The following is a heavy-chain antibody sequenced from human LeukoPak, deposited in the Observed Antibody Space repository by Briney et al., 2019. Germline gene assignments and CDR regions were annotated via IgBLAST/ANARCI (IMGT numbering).Heavy chain of an antibody. CDR3: ARGPYFAPTNIDAFDI. CDR2: IYSGSST. Sequence: GVPLRLFCAASGFTHSSSYILCVRDAPGGALEWVSVIYSGSSTYYADSVKGRFTISRDNSKNTLYLQMSSLRAEDTAVYYCARGPYFAPTNIDAFDIWGQGTMVTVSS. V-gene: IGHV3-53*01. J-gene: IGHJ3*02. D-gene: IGHD2-8*01. CDR1: GFTHSSSY.